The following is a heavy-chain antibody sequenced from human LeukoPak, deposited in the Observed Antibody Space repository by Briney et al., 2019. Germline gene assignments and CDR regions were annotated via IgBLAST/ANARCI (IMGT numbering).Heavy chain of an antibody. CDR2: INPSGGST. CDR3: ARGSSGWYTELDAFDI. D-gene: IGHD6-19*01. Sequence: GASVKVSCKASGYTFTGYYMHWVRQAPGQGLEWMGIINPSGGSTIYAQKFQGRVTMTRDMSTSTVYMELSSLRSEDTAVYYCARGSSGWYTELDAFDIWGQGTMVTVSS. V-gene: IGHV1-46*01. CDR1: GYTFTGYY. J-gene: IGHJ3*02.